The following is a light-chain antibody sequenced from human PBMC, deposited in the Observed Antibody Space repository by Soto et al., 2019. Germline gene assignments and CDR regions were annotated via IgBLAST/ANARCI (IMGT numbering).Light chain of an antibody. CDR3: QQYGSSGT. J-gene: IGKJ1*01. V-gene: IGKV3-20*01. CDR2: GAS. CDR1: QFVSSN. Sequence: IVLTQSPATLSLSPGERATRSCRASQFVSSNLAWYQQKPGQAPRLLIYGASTRATGIPARFSGSGSGTDFTLTISRLEPEDFAVYYCQQYGSSGTFGQGTKVDIK.